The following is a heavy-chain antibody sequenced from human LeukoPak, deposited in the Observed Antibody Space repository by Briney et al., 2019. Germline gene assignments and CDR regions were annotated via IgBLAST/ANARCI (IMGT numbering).Heavy chain of an antibody. D-gene: IGHD2-2*01. Sequence: WASVKVSCKASEYTFTSYAMHWVRQAPGQRLEWMGWINAGNGNTKYSQKFQGRVTITRDTSASTAYMELSSLRSEDTAVYYCARFPVYCSSTSCLYYFDYWGQGTLVTVSS. CDR3: ARFPVYCSSTSCLYYFDY. V-gene: IGHV1-3*01. CDR1: EYTFTSYA. CDR2: INAGNGNT. J-gene: IGHJ4*02.